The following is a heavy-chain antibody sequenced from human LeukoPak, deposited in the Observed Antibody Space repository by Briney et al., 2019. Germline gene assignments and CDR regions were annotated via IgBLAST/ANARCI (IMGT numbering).Heavy chain of an antibody. CDR2: INHSGST. Sequence: SETLSLTCAVYGGSFSGYYWSWIRQPPGKGLEWIGEINHSGSTHYNPSLKSRVTISVDTSKNQFSLKLSSVTAADTAVYYCARENRLPGYSSSWYLYYFDYWGQGTLVTVSS. J-gene: IGHJ4*02. V-gene: IGHV4-34*01. CDR1: GGSFSGYY. D-gene: IGHD6-13*01. CDR3: ARENRLPGYSSSWYLYYFDY.